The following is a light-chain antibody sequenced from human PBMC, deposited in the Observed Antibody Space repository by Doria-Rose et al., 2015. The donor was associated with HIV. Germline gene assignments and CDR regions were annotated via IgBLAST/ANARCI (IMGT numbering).Light chain of an antibody. V-gene: IGKV4-1*01. CDR1: SSNNKNF. J-gene: IGKJ1*01. Sequence: SSNNKNFLAWYQQKPGQPPKLLIYWASTRESGVPARFSGSGSGTSFSPTISSLQAEDVAVYYCHQHYTTPATFGQGTKVEIK. CDR2: WAS. CDR3: HQHYTTPAT.